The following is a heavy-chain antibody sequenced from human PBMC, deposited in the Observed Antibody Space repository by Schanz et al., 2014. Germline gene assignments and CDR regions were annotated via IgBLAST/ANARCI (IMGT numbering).Heavy chain of an antibody. V-gene: IGHV3-NL1*01. CDR3: ARDGDFDY. Sequence: QVQLVESGGGVVQPGRSLRLSCATSGLNFDYYGMNWVRQPPGKGLEWVSLIDYAGSTNYADSVKGRMTVSRDNSKNTLFLQMSSLRAEDTAVYYCARDGDFDYWGQGTLVAVSS. J-gene: IGHJ4*02. CDR1: GLNFDYYG. CDR2: IDYAGST.